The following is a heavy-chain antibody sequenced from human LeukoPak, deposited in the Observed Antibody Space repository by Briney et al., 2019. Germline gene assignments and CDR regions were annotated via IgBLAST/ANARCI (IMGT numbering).Heavy chain of an antibody. V-gene: IGHV4-4*09. CDR1: GVSITSDY. CDR2: IYTGGNA. J-gene: IGHJ5*02. CDR3: TRSSTYFGSFDP. Sequence: SETLSLTCTVSGVSITSDYWSWIRQPPGKGLEWIGYIYTGGNAIYNPSLKSRVTISVGTSKNQSSLKLTSVTAADTAVYYCTRSSTYFGSFDPWGQGTLVTVSS. D-gene: IGHD3-10*01.